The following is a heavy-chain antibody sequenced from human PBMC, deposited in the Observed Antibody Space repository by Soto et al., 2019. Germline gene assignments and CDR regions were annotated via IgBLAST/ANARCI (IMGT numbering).Heavy chain of an antibody. CDR1: GYTFTSYG. CDR3: ATATFGYSSSWYLPHYYYYGMDV. Sequence: AAVKVSCKASGYTFTSYGISWVRQAPGQGLEWMGWISAYNGNTNYAQKLQGRVTMTTDTSTSTAYMELRSLRSEDTAVYYCATATFGYSSSWYLPHYYYYGMDVWGQGTTVTVSS. J-gene: IGHJ6*02. CDR2: ISAYNGNT. V-gene: IGHV1-18*01. D-gene: IGHD6-13*01.